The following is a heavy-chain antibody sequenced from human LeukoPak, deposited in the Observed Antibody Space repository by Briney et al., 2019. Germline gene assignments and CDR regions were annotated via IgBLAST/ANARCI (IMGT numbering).Heavy chain of an antibody. CDR1: GGTFSSYA. CDR3: ARDFFPSGSYLPFDY. V-gene: IGHV1-69*04. D-gene: IGHD1-26*01. Sequence: GASVKVSCKASGGTFSSYAISWVRQAPGQGLEWMGRIIPILGIANYAQKFQGRVTITADKSTSTAYMELRSLRSDDTAVYYCARDFFPSGSYLPFDYWGQGTLVTVSS. J-gene: IGHJ4*02. CDR2: IIPILGIA.